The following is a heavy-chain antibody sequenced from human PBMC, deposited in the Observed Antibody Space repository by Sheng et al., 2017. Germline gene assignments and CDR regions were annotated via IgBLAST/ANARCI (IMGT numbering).Heavy chain of an antibody. Sequence: QVQLVQSGAEVKKPGSSVKISCKASGGTVSSHALSWLRQAPGQGLEWMGGINPVVAKPNYPQNFQGRVTITADDSTATVYMELSSLTSEDTATYFCARDRCSSTNCYRGYYFYMDVWGKGTTVTVSS. CDR3: ARDRCSSTNCYRGYYFYMDV. D-gene: IGHD2-2*01. CDR1: GGTVSSHA. V-gene: IGHV1-69*12. CDR2: INPVVAKP. J-gene: IGHJ6*03.